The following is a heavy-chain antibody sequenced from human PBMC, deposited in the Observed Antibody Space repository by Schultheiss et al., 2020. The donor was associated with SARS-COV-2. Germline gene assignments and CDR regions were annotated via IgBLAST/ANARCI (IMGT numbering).Heavy chain of an antibody. CDR3: ARGRYYYDSSGRYWYFDL. D-gene: IGHD3-22*01. J-gene: IGHJ2*01. CDR1: GGSVSSDSYY. V-gene: IGHV4-61*01. CDR2: INHSGST. Sequence: SETLSLTCTVSGGSVSSDSYYWSWIRQPPGKGLEWIGEINHSGSTNYNPSLKSRVTISVDTSKNQFSLKLSSVTAADTAVYYCARGRYYYDSSGRYWYFDLWGRGTLVTVSS.